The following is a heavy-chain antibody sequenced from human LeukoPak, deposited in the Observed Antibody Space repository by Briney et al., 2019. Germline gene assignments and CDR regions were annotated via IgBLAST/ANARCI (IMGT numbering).Heavy chain of an antibody. V-gene: IGHV3-30*02. D-gene: IGHD6-13*01. CDR3: ALGSAAAGTMDAFDI. CDR2: IRYDGSNK. CDR1: GFTFSSYG. Sequence: GGSLRLSCAASGFTFSSYGMHWVRQAPGKGLEWVAFIRYDGSNKYYADSVKGRFTISRDNSKNTLYLQMNSLRAEDTAVYYCALGSAAAGTMDAFDIWGQGTMVTVSS. J-gene: IGHJ3*02.